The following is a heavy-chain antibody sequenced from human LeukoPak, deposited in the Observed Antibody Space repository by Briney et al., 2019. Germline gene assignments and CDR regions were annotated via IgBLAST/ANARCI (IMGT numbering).Heavy chain of an antibody. CDR3: ANATDSSGYYLDY. V-gene: IGHV3-30*02. D-gene: IGHD3-22*01. CDR2: IRYDGSNK. J-gene: IGHJ4*02. CDR1: GFTFSSYW. Sequence: PGGSLRLSCAASGFTFSSYWMHWVRQAPGKGLEWVAFIRYDGSNKYYADSVKGRFTISRDNSKNTLYLQMNSLRAEDTAVYYCANATDSSGYYLDYWGQGTLVTVSS.